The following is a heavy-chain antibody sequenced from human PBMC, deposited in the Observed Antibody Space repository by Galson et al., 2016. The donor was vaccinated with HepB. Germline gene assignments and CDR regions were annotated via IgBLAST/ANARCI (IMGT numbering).Heavy chain of an antibody. V-gene: IGHV3-33*01. D-gene: IGHD3-9*01. CDR1: GFTFSSYG. Sequence: SLRLSCAASGFTFSSYGMHWVRQAPGKGLEWVAVIWYDGSNKDYADSVKGRFTISRDNSKNTLYLQMNSLRAEDTAVYYCARVFDWEYYFDYWGQGTLVTVSS. J-gene: IGHJ4*02. CDR3: ARVFDWEYYFDY. CDR2: IWYDGSNK.